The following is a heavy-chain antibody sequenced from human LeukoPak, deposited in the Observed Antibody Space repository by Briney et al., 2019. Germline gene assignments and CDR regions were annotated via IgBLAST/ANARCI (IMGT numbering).Heavy chain of an antibody. CDR1: GGSISSGDYY. CDR2: IYYSGST. J-gene: IGHJ6*02. Sequence: SETLSLTCTVSGGSISSGDYYWSWIRQPPGKGLEWIGYIYYSGSTYYNPSLKSRVTISVDTSKNQFSLKLSSVTAADTAVYYCATVGVYYYGMDVWGQGTTVTVSS. D-gene: IGHD3-3*01. CDR3: ATVGVYYYGMDV. V-gene: IGHV4-30-4*01.